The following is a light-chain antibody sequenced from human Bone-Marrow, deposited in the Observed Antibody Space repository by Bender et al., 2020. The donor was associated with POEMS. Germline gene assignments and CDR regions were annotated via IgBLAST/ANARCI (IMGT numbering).Light chain of an antibody. V-gene: IGLV3-21*01. CDR3: QAWDTYSVV. Sequence: SYVLTQPPSVSVAPGQTARITCGGNNIGSKSVHWYQQKPGQAPVLVIYQDTKRPSGIPERFSGSNSGNTATLTISGTQAMDEADYYCQAWDTYSVVFGGGTKLTVL. J-gene: IGLJ2*01. CDR2: QDT. CDR1: NIGSKS.